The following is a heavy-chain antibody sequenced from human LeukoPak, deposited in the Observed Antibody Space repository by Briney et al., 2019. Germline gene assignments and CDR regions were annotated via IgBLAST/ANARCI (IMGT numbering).Heavy chain of an antibody. V-gene: IGHV4-34*01. CDR1: GASLSGYS. J-gene: IGHJ4*02. CDR3: ARAGYSNSVDY. D-gene: IGHD4-11*01. CDR2: INHSGST. Sequence: SETLSLTCVVYGASLSGYSWSWIRQPPRRGLEWIGKINHSGSTNHNPPLKRRVIISLETSKNQFSLKVRSVTAADTAVYYCARAGYSNSVDYWGQGTLVTVSS.